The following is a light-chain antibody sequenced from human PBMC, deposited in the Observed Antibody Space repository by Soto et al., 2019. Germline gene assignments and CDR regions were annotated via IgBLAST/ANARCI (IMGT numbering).Light chain of an antibody. J-gene: IGLJ1*01. Sequence: QSALTQPASVSGSPGQSITISCSGTSSDVGGYNYVSWYQHHPGKAPKLMIYDVSNRPSGVSNRFSGSKSGNTASLTISGLQPEYEADYYFCSYTSSSTLYVFGTGTKVTVL. CDR1: SSDVGGYNY. CDR3: CSYTSSSTLYV. V-gene: IGLV2-14*03. CDR2: DVS.